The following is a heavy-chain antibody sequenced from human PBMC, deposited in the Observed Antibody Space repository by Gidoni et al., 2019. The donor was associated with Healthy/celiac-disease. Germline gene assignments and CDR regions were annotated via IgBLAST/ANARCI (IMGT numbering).Heavy chain of an antibody. CDR1: GFPFSSYR. V-gene: IGHV3-7*01. CDR3: ARDRDSSGWFARSEYFQH. Sequence: EVQLVESGGGLVQPGGSLRLSCAASGFPFSSYRMSWVRQAPGKGLEWVANRKQYGSEKYYVDSVKGRFTISRDNAKNSLYLQMNSLRAEDTAVYYCARDRDSSGWFARSEYFQHWGQGTLVTVSS. D-gene: IGHD6-19*01. J-gene: IGHJ1*01. CDR2: RKQYGSEK.